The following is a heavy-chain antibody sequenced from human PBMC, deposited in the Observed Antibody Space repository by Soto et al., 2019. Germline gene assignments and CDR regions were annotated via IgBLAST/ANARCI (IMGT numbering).Heavy chain of an antibody. CDR3: ASRERLDAFDV. J-gene: IGHJ3*01. D-gene: IGHD1-26*01. CDR1: GGTLSTYG. Sequence: QVQLVQSGAEVKKPGSSVKVSCKASGGTLSTYGITWVRQASGQGLEWMGGIIPIFGSTNFSQKFQGRLTITPDKSTSTVYMGLSSLTSEDTAVYYCASRERLDAFDVWGQGTMVTVSS. V-gene: IGHV1-69*06. CDR2: IIPIFGST.